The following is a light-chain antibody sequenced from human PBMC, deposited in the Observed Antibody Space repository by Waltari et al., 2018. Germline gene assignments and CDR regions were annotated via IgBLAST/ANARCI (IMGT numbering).Light chain of an antibody. J-gene: IGKJ4*01. CDR3: QQRANWPPLT. CDR2: EAS. Sequence: EVVLTQSLATLSLSPGERATLSCRASQSVYNFLAWYQQNPGQAPRLLIYEASQRATGIPARFSGSGSGTDFTLTISNLEPEDVAVYYCQQRANWPPLTFGGGTKVEIK. CDR1: QSVYNF. V-gene: IGKV3-11*01.